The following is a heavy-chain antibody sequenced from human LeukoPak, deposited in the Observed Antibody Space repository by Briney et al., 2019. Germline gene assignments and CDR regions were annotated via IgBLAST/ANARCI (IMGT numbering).Heavy chain of an antibody. V-gene: IGHV1-18*01. CDR3: ARGHGLRYFDWLLRHDAFDI. CDR1: GYTFTSYG. D-gene: IGHD3-9*01. Sequence: ASVKVSCKASGYTFTSYGISWERQAPGQGLEWMGWISAYNGNTNYAQKLQGRVTMTRNTSISTAYMELSSLRSEDTAVYYCARGHGLRYFDWLLRHDAFDIWGQGTMVTVSS. CDR2: ISAYNGNT. J-gene: IGHJ3*02.